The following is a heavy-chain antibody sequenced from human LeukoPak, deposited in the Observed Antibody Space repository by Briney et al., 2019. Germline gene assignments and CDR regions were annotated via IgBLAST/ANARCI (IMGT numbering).Heavy chain of an antibody. J-gene: IGHJ4*02. CDR2: IHYSGTT. CDR3: AKRGRSSWYFDY. V-gene: IGHV4-59*01. Sequence: SETLSLTCSVSGGSISGYYWNWIRQPPGKGLEWIGYIHYSGTTNYNPSLKSRVTISVDTSKNQLSLKLSSVTAADTAVYFCAKRGRSSWYFDYWGQGTQVTVSS. D-gene: IGHD6-13*01. CDR1: GGSISGYY.